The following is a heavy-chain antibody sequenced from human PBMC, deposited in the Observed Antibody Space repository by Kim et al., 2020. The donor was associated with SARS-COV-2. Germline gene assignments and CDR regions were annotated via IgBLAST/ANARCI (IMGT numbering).Heavy chain of an antibody. CDR1: GFTFSSYA. V-gene: IGHV3-30-3*01. J-gene: IGHJ4*02. CDR2: ISYDGSNK. D-gene: IGHD2-2*02. Sequence: GGSLRLSCAASGFTFSSYAMHWVRQAPGKGLEWVALISYDGSNKYYADSVKGRFTISRDNSKDTPYLQMNTLRAEDTAVYYCAGGPSQYCSSTSCHRGANDYWGQGTLVTVSS. CDR3: AGGPSQYCSSTSCHRGANDY.